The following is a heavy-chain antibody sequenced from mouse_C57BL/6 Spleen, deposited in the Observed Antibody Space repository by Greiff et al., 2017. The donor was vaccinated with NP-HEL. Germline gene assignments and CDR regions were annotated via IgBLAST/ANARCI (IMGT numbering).Heavy chain of an antibody. CDR1: GFSLTSYG. D-gene: IGHD2-1*01. V-gene: IGHV2-2*01. J-gene: IGHJ4*01. CDR3: ARPIYYGNYVGAMDY. Sequence: VKLMESGPGLVQPSQSLSITCTVSGFSLTSYGVHWVRQSPGKGLEWLGVIWSGGSTDYNAAFISRLSISKDNSKSQVFFKMNSLQADDTAIYYCARPIYYGNYVGAMDYWGQGTSVTVSS. CDR2: IWSGGST.